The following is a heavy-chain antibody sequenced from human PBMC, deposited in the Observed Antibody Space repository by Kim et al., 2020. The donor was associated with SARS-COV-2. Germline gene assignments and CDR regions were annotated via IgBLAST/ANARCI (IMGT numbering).Heavy chain of an antibody. V-gene: IGHV3-21*01. CDR1: GFTFSSYS. D-gene: IGHD3-22*01. J-gene: IGHJ4*02. CDR3: ARDGKIPSKYYYDSSGYPDY. CDR2: ISSSSSYI. Sequence: GGSLRLSCAASGFTFSSYSMNWVRQAPGKGLEWVSSISSSSSYIYYADSVKGRFTISRDNAKNSLYLQMNSLRAEDTAVYYCARDGKIPSKYYYDSSGYPDYWGQGTLVTVSS.